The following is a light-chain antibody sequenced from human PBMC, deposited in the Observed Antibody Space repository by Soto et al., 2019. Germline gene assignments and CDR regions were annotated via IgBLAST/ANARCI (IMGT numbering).Light chain of an antibody. CDR3: AAWDDSLNAWV. CDR2: SNN. J-gene: IGLJ3*02. CDR1: SPNIGSNT. Sequence: QPVLTQPPSASGTPGQRVTISCSGSSPNIGSNTVNWYQQLPGTAPKLLIYSNNQRPSGVPDRFSGSKSGTSASLAISGLQSEDEADYYCAAWDDSLNAWVFGGGTKLTVL. V-gene: IGLV1-44*01.